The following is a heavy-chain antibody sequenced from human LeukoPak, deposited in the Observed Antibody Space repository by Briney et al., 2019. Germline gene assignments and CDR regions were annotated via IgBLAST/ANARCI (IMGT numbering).Heavy chain of an antibody. CDR1: GFSFSNYE. D-gene: IGHD4-17*01. CDR2: ISSSGSTI. V-gene: IGHV3-48*03. CDR3: ARDQDDYGDYWYFDL. J-gene: IGHJ2*01. Sequence: GGSPRLSCAASGFSFSNYEMNWVRQAPGKGPEWVSYISSSGSTIYYPDSVKGRFTISRDNVKNSLYLQMNRLRAEDTAVYYCARDQDDYGDYWYFDLWGRGTLVTVSS.